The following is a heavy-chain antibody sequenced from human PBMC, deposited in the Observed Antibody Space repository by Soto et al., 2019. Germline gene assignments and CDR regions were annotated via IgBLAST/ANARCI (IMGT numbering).Heavy chain of an antibody. CDR3: ARESRYCSGGSCYSLTYFDY. Sequence: QVQLQESGPGLVKPSQTLSLTCTVSGGSISSGGYYWSWIRQHPGKGLEWIGYIYYSGSTYYNPSLKSRVTISVDTSKNQFSLKLSSVTAADTAVYYCARESRYCSGGSCYSLTYFDYWGQGTLVTVSS. CDR2: IYYSGST. V-gene: IGHV4-31*03. D-gene: IGHD2-15*01. J-gene: IGHJ4*02. CDR1: GGSISSGGYY.